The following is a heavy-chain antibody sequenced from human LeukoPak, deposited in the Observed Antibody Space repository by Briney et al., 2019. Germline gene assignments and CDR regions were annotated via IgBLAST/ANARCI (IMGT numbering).Heavy chain of an antibody. J-gene: IGHJ5*02. CDR3: ARTRTGGWCDH. Sequence: GGSLRLSCASSGFTSRSYAMSWVRQAPGEGYEWVSSMSGSGGSTYYADSVKGRFTISRDNSKNTLYLQMNSLRAEDTAVYYCARTRTGGWCDHWGQGTLVTVSS. CDR2: MSGSGGST. V-gene: IGHV3-23*01. CDR1: GFTSRSYA. D-gene: IGHD1-14*01.